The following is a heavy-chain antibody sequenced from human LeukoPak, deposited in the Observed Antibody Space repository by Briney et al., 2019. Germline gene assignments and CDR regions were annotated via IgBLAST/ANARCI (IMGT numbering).Heavy chain of an antibody. CDR1: GGSISSGNYY. D-gene: IGHD6-13*01. CDR2: VYYSGGT. J-gene: IGHJ5*02. CDR3: ARGLGSSTSNWFDP. V-gene: IGHV4-31*03. Sequence: SETLSLTCTVSGGSISSGNYYWSWIRPHPGKGLEWIGHVYYSGGTRHNPSLESRLTISVDTNKNQFSLKLSSVTAADTAIYFCARGLGSSTSNWFDPWGQGTLVTVSS.